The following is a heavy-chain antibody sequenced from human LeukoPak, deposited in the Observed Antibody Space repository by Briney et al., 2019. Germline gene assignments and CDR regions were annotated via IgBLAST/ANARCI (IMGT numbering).Heavy chain of an antibody. J-gene: IGHJ1*01. CDR3: ARTSLYCSGGSCYSALYFQH. D-gene: IGHD2-15*01. CDR2: IYTSGST. CDR1: GGSISSGSYY. Sequence: SQTLSLTCTVSGGSISSGSYYWSWIRQPAGKGLEWIGRIYTSGSTNYNPSLKSRVTISVDTSKNQFSLKLSSVTAADTAVYYCARTSLYCSGGSCYSALYFQHWGQGTLVTVSS. V-gene: IGHV4-61*02.